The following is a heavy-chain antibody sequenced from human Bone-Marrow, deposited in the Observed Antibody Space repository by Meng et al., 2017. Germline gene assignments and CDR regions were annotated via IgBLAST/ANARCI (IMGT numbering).Heavy chain of an antibody. Sequence: RVGSGGGVVSAGRSLCFSWAPSGFTVRSYGMHWVRQAPGKGLEWVAVIWDDGSNKYYADSVKGRFTISRDNSKNTLYLQMNSLRAEDTAVYYCARGGDYWGQGTLVTVSS. CDR1: GFTVRSYG. V-gene: IGHV3-33*01. J-gene: IGHJ4*02. D-gene: IGHD5-12*01. CDR3: ARGGDY. CDR2: IWDDGSNK.